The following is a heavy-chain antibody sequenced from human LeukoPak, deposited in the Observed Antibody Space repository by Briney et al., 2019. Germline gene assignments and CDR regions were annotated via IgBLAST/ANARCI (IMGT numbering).Heavy chain of an antibody. CDR1: GFTFDDYA. D-gene: IGHD3-10*01. CDR3: ARVRTVRGVISIFDY. CDR2: ISSGSSYI. J-gene: IGHJ4*02. Sequence: KPGGSLRLSCAASGFTFDDYAMHWVRQAPGKGLEWVSSISSGSSYIYYADSVKGRFTISRDNAKNSLYLQMNSLRAEDTAVYYCARVRTVRGVISIFDYWGQGTLVTVSS. V-gene: IGHV3-21*01.